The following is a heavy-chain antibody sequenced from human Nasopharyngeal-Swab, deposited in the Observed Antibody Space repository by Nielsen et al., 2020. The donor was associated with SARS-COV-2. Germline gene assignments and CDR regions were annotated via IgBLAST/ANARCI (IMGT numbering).Heavy chain of an antibody. CDR1: DYTFTNYG. D-gene: IGHD3-22*01. CDR2: ISGYNGNT. J-gene: IGHJ4*02. CDR3: ARDYYDNYDSDY. V-gene: IGHV1-18*01. Sequence: ASVKVSCKASDYTFTNYGISWVRQAPGQGLEWMGWISGYNGNTDYALKFQDRVTMTIDTSTYTAYIELASLRSDDTAVYYCARDYYDNYDSDYWGQGTLVTVSS.